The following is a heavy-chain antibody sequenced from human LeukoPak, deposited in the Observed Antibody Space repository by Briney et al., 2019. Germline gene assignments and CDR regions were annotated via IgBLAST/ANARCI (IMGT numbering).Heavy chain of an antibody. V-gene: IGHV4-39*01. CDR2: IYYSGST. J-gene: IGHJ3*02. CDR1: GGSISSSSYY. CDR3: ARQAIAVAGTRDLLAFDI. Sequence: PSETLSLTCTVSGGSISSSSYYWGWIRQPPGKGLEWIGSIYYSGSTHYNPSLKSRVTISVDTSKNQFSLKLSSVTAADTAVYYCARQAIAVAGTRDLLAFDIWGQGTMVTVSS. D-gene: IGHD6-19*01.